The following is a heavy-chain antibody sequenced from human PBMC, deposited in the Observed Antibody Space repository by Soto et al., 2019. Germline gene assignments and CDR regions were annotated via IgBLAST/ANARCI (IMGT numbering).Heavy chain of an antibody. CDR1: GGTFSSYA. V-gene: IGHV1-69*13. CDR3: ARGGRDGYTEEAFDI. D-gene: IGHD5-12*01. J-gene: IGHJ3*02. CDR2: IIPIFGTA. Sequence: SVKVSCRASGGTFSSYAISWVRQAPGQGLEWMGGIIPIFGTANYAQKFQGRVTITADESTSTAYMELSSLRSEDTAVYYCARGGRDGYTEEAFDIWGQGTMVTVSS.